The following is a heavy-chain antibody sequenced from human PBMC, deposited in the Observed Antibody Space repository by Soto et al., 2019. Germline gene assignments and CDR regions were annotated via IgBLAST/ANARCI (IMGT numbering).Heavy chain of an antibody. V-gene: IGHV3-33*01. CDR1: GFTFSSYG. D-gene: IGHD6-19*01. CDR3: ARAQAPWGWYKENEYFQH. J-gene: IGHJ1*01. Sequence: QVQLVESGGGVVQPGRSLRLSCAASGFTFSSYGMHWVRQAPGKGLEWVAVIWYDGSNKYYADSVKGRFTISRDNSKNTLDLQMNRRRAEDTAVYYCARAQAPWGWYKENEYFQHWGQGTLVTVSS. CDR2: IWYDGSNK.